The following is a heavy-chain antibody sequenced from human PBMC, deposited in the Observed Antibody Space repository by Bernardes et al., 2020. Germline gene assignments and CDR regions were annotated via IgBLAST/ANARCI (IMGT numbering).Heavy chain of an antibody. CDR3: ARGASYWYFDL. J-gene: IGHJ2*01. CDR1: GGSISSYY. CDR2: MYYSGST. V-gene: IGHV4-59*01. Sequence: SETLSLTCTVSGGSISSYYGTWIRQSPGKGLEWIGYMYYSGSTNYNPSLKSRVTISVDTSKNQFSLKLTSVTAADTAVYYCARGASYWYFDLWGRGTLVTVSS.